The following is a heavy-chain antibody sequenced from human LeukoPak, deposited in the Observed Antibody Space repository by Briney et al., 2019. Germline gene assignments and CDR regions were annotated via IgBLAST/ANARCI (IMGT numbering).Heavy chain of an antibody. D-gene: IGHD3-22*01. Sequence: SETLSLTCTVSGGSISSSSYYWGWIRQPPGKGLEWIGSIYYSGSTYYNPSLKSRVTISVDTSKNQFSLKLSSVTAADAAVYYCARTSGYYDSSGYYYEYFDYWGQGTLVTVSS. CDR2: IYYSGST. CDR3: ARTSGYYDSSGYYYEYFDY. CDR1: GGSISSSSYY. J-gene: IGHJ4*02. V-gene: IGHV4-39*01.